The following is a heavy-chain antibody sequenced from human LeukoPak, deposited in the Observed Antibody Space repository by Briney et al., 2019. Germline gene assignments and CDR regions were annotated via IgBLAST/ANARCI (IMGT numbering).Heavy chain of an antibody. Sequence: GASVKVSCKASGYTFTGYYMHWVRQAPGQGLEWMRGINPNSGGTNYAQKFQGRVTMTRDTSISTAYMELSRLRSDDTAVYYCARDRDYYDSSGYFDYWGQGTLVTVSS. V-gene: IGHV1-2*02. CDR3: ARDRDYYDSSGYFDY. CDR2: INPNSGGT. J-gene: IGHJ4*02. CDR1: GYTFTGYY. D-gene: IGHD3-22*01.